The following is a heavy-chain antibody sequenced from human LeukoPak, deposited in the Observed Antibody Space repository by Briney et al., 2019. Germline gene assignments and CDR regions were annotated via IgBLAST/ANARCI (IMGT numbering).Heavy chain of an antibody. Sequence: SVRVSCKASGYTFTNYAISWVRQAPGQGLEWMGRIIPIFGTANYAQKFQGRVTITTDESTSTAYMELSSLRSEDTAVYYCARTGGWDVNWFDPWGQGTLVTVSS. J-gene: IGHJ5*02. CDR2: IIPIFGTA. D-gene: IGHD5-12*01. CDR1: GYTFTNYA. CDR3: ARTGGWDVNWFDP. V-gene: IGHV1-69*05.